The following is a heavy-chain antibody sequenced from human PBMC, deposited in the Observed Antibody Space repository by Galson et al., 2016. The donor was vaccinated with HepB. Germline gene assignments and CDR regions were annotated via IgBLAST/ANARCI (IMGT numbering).Heavy chain of an antibody. J-gene: IGHJ6*02. CDR2: ISDSEST. D-gene: IGHD2-2*02. Sequence: ETLSPTCTVSGGSVSSASHYWSWVRQPTGKGLEWIGYISDSESTNYNPSLKGRVTISLDRSKNQFSLRLNSVIAADTAVYYCAKDEGFYNGMDFWGQGTTVTVSS. CDR3: AKDEGFYNGMDF. V-gene: IGHV4-61*01. CDR1: GGSVSSASHY.